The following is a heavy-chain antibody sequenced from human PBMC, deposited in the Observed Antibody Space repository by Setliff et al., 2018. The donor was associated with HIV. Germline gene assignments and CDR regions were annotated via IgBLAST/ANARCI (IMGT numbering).Heavy chain of an antibody. Sequence: ASVKVSCKSSGYTFTDYFMHWVRQAPGQGLEWMGWISPDNANTRISQKFRGSVTMTRDRSINTAYMEFTGLTSDDTAVYYCARQLSNSFDYWGQGTLVTVTS. D-gene: IGHD1-1*01. V-gene: IGHV1-2*02. CDR2: ISPDNANT. CDR1: GYTFTDYF. CDR3: ARQLSNSFDY. J-gene: IGHJ4*02.